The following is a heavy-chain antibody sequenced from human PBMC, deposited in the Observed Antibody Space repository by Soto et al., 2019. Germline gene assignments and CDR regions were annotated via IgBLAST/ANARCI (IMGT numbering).Heavy chain of an antibody. CDR3: VRVPASGMDV. Sequence: HPGGSLRLSCAASGFTFSSYAMSWVRQAPGKGLEWVSATSGSGGSTYYADSVKGRFTISRDNSKNTLYLQMNSLRAEDTAVYYCVRVPASGMDVWGQGTTVTVSS. CDR2: TSGSGGST. CDR1: GFTFSSYA. J-gene: IGHJ6*02. D-gene: IGHD2-2*01. V-gene: IGHV3-23*01.